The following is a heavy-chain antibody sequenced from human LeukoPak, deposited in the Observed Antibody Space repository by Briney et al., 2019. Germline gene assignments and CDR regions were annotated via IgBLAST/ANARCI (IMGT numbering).Heavy chain of an antibody. D-gene: IGHD2-15*01. V-gene: IGHV1-69*04. J-gene: IGHJ3*02. CDR1: GGTFSSYA. CDR3: ARYIVVVVAALDDDAAFDI. Sequence: SVKVSCKASGGTFSSYAISWVRQAPGQGLEWMGRIIPILGIANYAQKFQGRVTITADKSTSTAYMELSSLRSEDTAVYYCARYIVVVVAALDDDAAFDIWGQGTMVTVSS. CDR2: IIPILGIA.